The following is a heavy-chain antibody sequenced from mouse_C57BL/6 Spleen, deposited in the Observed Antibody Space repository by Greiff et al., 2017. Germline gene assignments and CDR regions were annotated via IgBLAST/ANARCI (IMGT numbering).Heavy chain of an antibody. V-gene: IGHV1-80*01. J-gene: IGHJ2*01. CDR3: AREATVVFDY. CDR2: IYPGDGDT. D-gene: IGHD1-1*01. CDR1: GYAFSSYW. Sequence: QVQLQQSGAELVKPGASVKISCKASGYAFSSYWMNWVKQRPGKGLEWIGQIYPGDGDTNYNEKFKGKDTLTADKSSSTAYMQLRSLTSEDSAVYFCAREATVVFDYWGQGTTLTVSS.